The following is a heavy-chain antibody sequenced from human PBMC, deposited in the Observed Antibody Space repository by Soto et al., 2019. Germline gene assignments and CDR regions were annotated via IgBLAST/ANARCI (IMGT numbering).Heavy chain of an antibody. Sequence: SETLSLPCTVSGGSISSYYWSWIRQPPGKGLEWIGYIYYSGSTNYNPSLKSRVTISVDTSKNQFSLKLSSVTAADTAVYYCARGDDFWSGYYPRWFDPWGQGTLVTVSS. V-gene: IGHV4-59*01. CDR1: GGSISSYY. J-gene: IGHJ5*02. CDR3: ARGDDFWSGYYPRWFDP. CDR2: IYYSGST. D-gene: IGHD3-3*01.